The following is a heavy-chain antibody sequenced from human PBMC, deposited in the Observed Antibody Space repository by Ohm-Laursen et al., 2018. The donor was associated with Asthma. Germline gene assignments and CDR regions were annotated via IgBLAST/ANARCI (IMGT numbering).Heavy chain of an antibody. D-gene: IGHD4-17*01. Sequence: SLRLSCAASGFTFSGSAMHWVRQASGKGLEWVGRIRSKANSYATAYAASVKGRFTISRDDSKNTAYLQMNSLKTEDTAVYYCTRSYSNGDQDYWGQGTLVTVSS. CDR2: IRSKANSYAT. CDR3: TRSYSNGDQDY. CDR1: GFTFSGSA. V-gene: IGHV3-73*01. J-gene: IGHJ4*02.